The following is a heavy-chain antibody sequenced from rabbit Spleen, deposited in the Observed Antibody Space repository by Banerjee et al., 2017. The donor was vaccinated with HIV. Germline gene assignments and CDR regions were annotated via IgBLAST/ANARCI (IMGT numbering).Heavy chain of an antibody. D-gene: IGHD8-1*01. CDR3: ARDSGNSFSSYGMDL. J-gene: IGHJ6*01. CDR1: GVSFSSNHY. V-gene: IGHV1S40*01. Sequence: QSLEESGGDLVKPGASLTLTCTASGVSFSSNHYMCWVRQAPGKGLEWIACIEGGSSTFSYFASWAKGRFTCSKASSTTVTLQMTSLTAADTATYFCARDSGNSFSSYGMDLWGPGTLVTVS. CDR2: IEGGSSTFS.